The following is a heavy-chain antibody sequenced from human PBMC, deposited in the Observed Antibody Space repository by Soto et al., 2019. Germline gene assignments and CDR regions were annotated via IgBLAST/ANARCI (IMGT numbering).Heavy chain of an antibody. Sequence: SETLSLTCTVSGGSISSSSYYWGWIRQPPGKGLEWIGSIYYSGSTYYNPSLKSRVTISVDTSKNQFSLKLSSVTAADTAVYYCARRGIWIAAADVFDPWGQGTLVTVSS. CDR3: ARRGIWIAAADVFDP. J-gene: IGHJ5*02. CDR2: IYYSGST. D-gene: IGHD6-13*01. V-gene: IGHV4-39*01. CDR1: GGSISSSSYY.